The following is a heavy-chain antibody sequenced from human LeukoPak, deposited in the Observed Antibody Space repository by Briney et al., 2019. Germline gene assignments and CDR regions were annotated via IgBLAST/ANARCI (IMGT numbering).Heavy chain of an antibody. Sequence: GGSLRLSCAASGFTTTGNYITWVRQAPGKGLEWVSVIYSGGRTNYADSVKDRFSISRDSSNDTVYLQLNSLRIEDTAVYFCARVPFTSSLGDYFDYWGQGTLVTVSP. CDR3: ARVPFTSSLGDYFDY. CDR1: GFTTTGNY. V-gene: IGHV3-66*01. J-gene: IGHJ4*02. CDR2: IYSGGRT. D-gene: IGHD6-19*01.